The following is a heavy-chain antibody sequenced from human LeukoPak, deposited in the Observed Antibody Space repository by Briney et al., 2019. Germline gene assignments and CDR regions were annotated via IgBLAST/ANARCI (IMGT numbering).Heavy chain of an antibody. CDR1: GFTFSTYA. D-gene: IGHD1-26*01. J-gene: IGHJ4*02. Sequence: GGSLRLSCAASGFTFSTYAMTWVRQAPGKGLEWVSAISGGGTTTYYADSVKGRFTISRDNSKNTVYLQMNSLRAEDTAVYYCARVWELSFDYWGQGTLVTVSS. CDR3: ARVWELSFDY. V-gene: IGHV3-23*01. CDR2: ISGGGTTT.